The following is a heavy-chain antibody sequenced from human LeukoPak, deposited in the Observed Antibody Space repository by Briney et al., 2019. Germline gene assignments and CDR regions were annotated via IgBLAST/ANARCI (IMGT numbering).Heavy chain of an antibody. Sequence: ASVKVSCKASGYTFTNYDINWVRQATGQGLEWMGWMNPNTGNTGYAQKFQGRVTMTRNTSITTAYMELSGLRSDDTAVYYCARALRITDYGDFRYYFGYWGQGTLVTVSS. CDR2: MNPNTGNT. D-gene: IGHD4-17*01. J-gene: IGHJ4*02. V-gene: IGHV1-8*01. CDR3: ARALRITDYGDFRYYFGY. CDR1: GYTFTNYD.